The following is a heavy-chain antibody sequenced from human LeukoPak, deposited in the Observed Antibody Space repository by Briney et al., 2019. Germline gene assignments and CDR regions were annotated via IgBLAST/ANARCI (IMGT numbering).Heavy chain of an antibody. CDR3: ARIGYSSGWYAFYFDC. J-gene: IGHJ4*02. D-gene: IGHD6-19*01. Sequence: PGGSLRLSCAASGLTFSTYWISWVRQAPGKGLEWVANIKQDGSEKSFVDSVKGRFTISIDNAKNSLYLQMNSLIAEDTAVYYCARIGYSSGWYAFYFDCWGQGTLVTVSS. CDR2: IKQDGSEK. CDR1: GLTFSTYW. V-gene: IGHV3-7*01.